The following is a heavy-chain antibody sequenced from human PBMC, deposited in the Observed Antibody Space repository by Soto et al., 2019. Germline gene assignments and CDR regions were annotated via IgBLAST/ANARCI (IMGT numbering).Heavy chain of an antibody. CDR1: GGPFSNFY. V-gene: IGHV4-34*01. CDR3: ARWTRRVLVARPHAQSLKH. CDR2: INQSGTT. D-gene: IGHD3-10*01. Sequence: SETLSLTCAVSGGPFSNFYWTWIRQSPGKGLEWIGEINQSGTTNYRPSLKSRVSMSMDTSKNQFSLRLTSVTAADTGVYYCARWTRRVLVARPHAQSLKHWGPGTLVTVSS. J-gene: IGHJ4*02.